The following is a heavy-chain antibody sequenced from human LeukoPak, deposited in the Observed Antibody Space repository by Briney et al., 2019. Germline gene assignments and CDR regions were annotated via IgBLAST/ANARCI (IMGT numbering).Heavy chain of an antibody. CDR1: GGSISSSSYY. CDR2: IYYSGST. V-gene: IGHV4-39*07. D-gene: IGHD2-8*02. J-gene: IGHJ3*02. CDR3: ASAVLGAFDI. Sequence: SETLSLTCTVSGGSISSSSYYWGWIRQPPGKGLEWIGSIYYSGSTYYNPSLKSRVTISVDTSKNQFSLKLSSVTAADTAVYYCASAVLGAFDIWGQGTMVTVSS.